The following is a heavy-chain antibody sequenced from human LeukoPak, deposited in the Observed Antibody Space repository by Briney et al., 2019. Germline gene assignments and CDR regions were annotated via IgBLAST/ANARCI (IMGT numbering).Heavy chain of an antibody. CDR2: YSGST. J-gene: IGHJ4*02. D-gene: IGHD3-3*01. CDR3: ARSTITIFGVVKYDY. CDR1: GTPIRSYH. V-gene: IGHV4-59*12. Sequence: SETLSLTCTVSGTPIRSYHWSWIRQPPGKGLEWVGSYSGSTNYNPSLQSRVTISVDTSKNQFSLKLSSVTAADTAVYYCARSTITIFGVVKYDYWGQGTLVTVSS.